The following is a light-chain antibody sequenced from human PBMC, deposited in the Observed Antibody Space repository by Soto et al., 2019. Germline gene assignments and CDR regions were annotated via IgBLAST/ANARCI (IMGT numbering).Light chain of an antibody. CDR2: EVC. Sequence: QSALTQPPSASGSPGQSVTISCTGTSSDVGGSNFVSWYQQHPGKAPKLMIYEVCKRPSGVPDRFSGSKSGNTASLTVSGLQGEDEAAYYCSSHAGNNNWGVFGGGTKLTVL. V-gene: IGLV2-8*01. CDR1: SSDVGGSNF. J-gene: IGLJ3*02. CDR3: SSHAGNNNWGV.